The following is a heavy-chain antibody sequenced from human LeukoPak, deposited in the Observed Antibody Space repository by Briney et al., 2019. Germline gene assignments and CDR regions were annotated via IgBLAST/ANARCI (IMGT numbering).Heavy chain of an antibody. V-gene: IGHV3-9*01. CDR1: GFTFDDYA. CDR2: VSWNSGSI. CDR3: AKDLSLAVADTDY. Sequence: PGGSLRLSCAASGFTFDDYAMHWVRQAPGKGLEWVSGVSWNSGSIGYADSVKGRFTISRDNAKNSLYLQMNSLRAEDTALYYCAKDLSLAVADTDYWGQGTLVTVSS. D-gene: IGHD6-19*01. J-gene: IGHJ4*02.